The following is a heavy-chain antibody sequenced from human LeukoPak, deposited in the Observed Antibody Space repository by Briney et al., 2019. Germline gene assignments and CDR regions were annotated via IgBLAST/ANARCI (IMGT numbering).Heavy chain of an antibody. Sequence: SETLSLTCTVSGGSISSYYWSWIRQPPGKGLEWIGYIYYSGSTNYNPSLKSRVTISVDTSKNQFSLKLSSVTAADTAVYYCASWPIEYCSSTSCYIQHWGQGTLVTVSS. CDR1: GGSISSYY. CDR2: IYYSGST. D-gene: IGHD2-2*02. CDR3: ASWPIEYCSSTSCYIQH. V-gene: IGHV4-59*01. J-gene: IGHJ1*01.